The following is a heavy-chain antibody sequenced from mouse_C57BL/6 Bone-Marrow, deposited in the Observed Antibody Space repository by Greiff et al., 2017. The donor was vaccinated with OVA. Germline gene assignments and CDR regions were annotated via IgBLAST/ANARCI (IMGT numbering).Heavy chain of an antibody. D-gene: IGHD2-3*01. CDR3: ARWGYDGYYLYAMDY. CDR1: GYTFTSYW. V-gene: IGHV1-55*01. J-gene: IGHJ4*01. CDR2: IYPGSGST. Sequence: VQLQQPGAELVKPGASVKMSCKASGYTFTSYWITWVKQRPGQGLEWIGDIYPGSGSTNYNEKFKSKATLTVDTSSSTAYMQLSSLTSEDSAVYYCARWGYDGYYLYAMDYWGQGTSVTVSS.